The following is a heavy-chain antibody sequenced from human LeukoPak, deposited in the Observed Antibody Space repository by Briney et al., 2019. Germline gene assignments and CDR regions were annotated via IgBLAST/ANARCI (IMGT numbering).Heavy chain of an antibody. D-gene: IGHD1-26*01. Sequence: ASVMVSCKASGGNFISYDICWVRQAPGQGLEWIGGIIPIFGTANYAQKFQGRVTITADESTSTAYMELSSLGSEDTAVYYCAFNRVGATLFDYWGQGTLVIVSS. J-gene: IGHJ4*02. CDR3: AFNRVGATLFDY. V-gene: IGHV1-69*13. CDR1: GGNFISYD. CDR2: IIPIFGTA.